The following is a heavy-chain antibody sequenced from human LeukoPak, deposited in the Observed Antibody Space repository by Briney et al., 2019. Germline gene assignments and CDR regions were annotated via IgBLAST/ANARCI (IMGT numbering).Heavy chain of an antibody. CDR3: ARDSTNYCDSSGYYGDYYYYMDV. V-gene: IGHV3-7*01. Sequence: QSGGSLRLSCAASGVTFSSYWMSWVRQAPGKGLEWVANIKQDGSEKYYVDSVKGRFTISRDNAKNSLYLQMNSLRAEDTAVYYCARDSTNYCDSSGYYGDYYYYMDVWGKGTTVTVSS. CDR2: IKQDGSEK. J-gene: IGHJ6*03. D-gene: IGHD3-22*01. CDR1: GVTFSSYW.